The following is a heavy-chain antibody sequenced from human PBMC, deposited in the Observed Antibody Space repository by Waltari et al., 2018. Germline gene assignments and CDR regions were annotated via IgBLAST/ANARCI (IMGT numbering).Heavy chain of an antibody. Sequence: QVQLQESGPGLVKPSQTLSLTCTVSGGSISSGSYYWSWIRQPAGKGLEWIGRIYTSGSTNYNPSLKSRVTISVDTSKNQFSLKLSSVTAADTAVYYCAREGAAAAAYGYWGQGTLVTVSS. J-gene: IGHJ4*02. CDR2: IYTSGST. CDR3: AREGAAAAAYGY. V-gene: IGHV4-61*02. CDR1: GGSISSGSYY. D-gene: IGHD6-13*01.